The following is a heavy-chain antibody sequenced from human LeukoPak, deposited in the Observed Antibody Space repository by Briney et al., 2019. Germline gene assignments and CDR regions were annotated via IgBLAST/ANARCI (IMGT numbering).Heavy chain of an antibody. V-gene: IGHV3-23*01. CDR2: ISGSGGST. CDR1: GFTFSSYA. CDR3: AKVRVAAYDYVWGSYRSYAFGD. D-gene: IGHD3-16*02. J-gene: IGHJ4*02. Sequence: GGSLRLSCAASGFTFSSYAMSWVRQAPGKGLEWVSAISGSGGSTYYADSVKGRFTISRDNSKNTLYLQMNRLRAEDTAVYYCAKVRVAAYDYVWGSYRSYAFGDWGQGTLVTVSS.